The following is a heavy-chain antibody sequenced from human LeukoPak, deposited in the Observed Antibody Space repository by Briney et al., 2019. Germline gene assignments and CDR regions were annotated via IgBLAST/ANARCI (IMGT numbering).Heavy chain of an antibody. Sequence: GGSLRLSCATSGFIFSNYAVNWVRQAPGKGLEWVSIISGSGDTTYYADSVKGRFTISRDNSKNTLYLQMNSLRAEDTAVYYCAKPSRWYYDSSGYPYYFDYWGQGTLVTVSS. CDR1: GFIFSNYA. V-gene: IGHV3-23*01. J-gene: IGHJ4*02. CDR2: ISGSGDTT. CDR3: AKPSRWYYDSSGYPYYFDY. D-gene: IGHD3-22*01.